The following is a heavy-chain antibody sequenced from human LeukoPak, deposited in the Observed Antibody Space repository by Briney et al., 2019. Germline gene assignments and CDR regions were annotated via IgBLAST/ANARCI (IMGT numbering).Heavy chain of an antibody. V-gene: IGHV5-51*01. CDR1: VYSFTGSR. CDR3: ERPAPGGYDIFTGESRYYCNY. J-gene: IGHJ4*02. Sequence: GESLKISCLASVYSFTGSRVGCVRQMPGKGLEWMGIIYPGDSDTRYSPSFQGQVTISADKSISTAYLQWSSLKASDTAMYYCERPAPGGYDIFTGESRYYCNYWGQGTLVTVSS. CDR2: IYPGDSDT. D-gene: IGHD3-9*01.